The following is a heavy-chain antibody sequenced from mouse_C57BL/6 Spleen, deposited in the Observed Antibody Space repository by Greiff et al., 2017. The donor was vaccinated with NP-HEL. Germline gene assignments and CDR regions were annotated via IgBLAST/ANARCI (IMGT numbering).Heavy chain of an antibody. CDR2: IRNKANGYTT. V-gene: IGHV7-3*01. CDR1: GFTFTDYY. D-gene: IGHD1-2*01. Sequence: DVMLVESGEGLVQPGGSLSLSCAASGFTFTDYYMSWVRQPPGKALEWLGFIRNKANGYTTEYSASVKGRFTISRDNSQSILYLQMNALRAEDSATYYCARSLLRAAMDYWGQGTSVTVSS. J-gene: IGHJ4*01. CDR3: ARSLLRAAMDY.